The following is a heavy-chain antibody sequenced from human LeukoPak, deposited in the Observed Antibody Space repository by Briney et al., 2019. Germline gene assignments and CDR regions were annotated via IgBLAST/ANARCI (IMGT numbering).Heavy chain of an antibody. Sequence: ASVKASCKASGYTFTSYGINWVRQAPGQGLEWMGWISAYSDNTNYAQKVQGRVTMTTDRSTSTAYMELRSLRSDDTAVYYCARDFGSESRIYFFDYWGQGTLVTVSS. CDR3: ARDFGSESRIYFFDY. J-gene: IGHJ4*02. CDR1: GYTFTSYG. V-gene: IGHV1-18*01. D-gene: IGHD2-15*01. CDR2: ISAYSDNT.